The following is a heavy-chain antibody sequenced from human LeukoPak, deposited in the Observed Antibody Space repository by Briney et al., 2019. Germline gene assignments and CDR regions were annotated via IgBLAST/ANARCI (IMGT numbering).Heavy chain of an antibody. CDR1: GYSFTSYR. D-gene: IGHD5-18*01. Sequence: GESLKISCKGSGYSFTSYRIGWVRQMPGKGLQWMGIIYPGDSDTRYSPSFQGQVTISADKSISTAYLQWSSLKASDTAMYYCARPNRGYSYAGLDAFDIWGQGTMVTVSS. V-gene: IGHV5-51*01. J-gene: IGHJ3*02. CDR3: ARPNRGYSYAGLDAFDI. CDR2: IYPGDSDT.